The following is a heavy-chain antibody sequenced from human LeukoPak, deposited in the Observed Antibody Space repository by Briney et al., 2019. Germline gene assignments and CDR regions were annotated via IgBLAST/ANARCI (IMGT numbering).Heavy chain of an antibody. J-gene: IGHJ4*02. Sequence: PGGSLRLSCAASGFAFNGHGMNWVRQAPGKGLEWVSYISSTSSNIYAADFMKGRFSISRDNAKNSVYLQMNSLRAEDTAVYYCAKRPPIAATMYFDYWGQGTLVTVSS. V-gene: IGHV3-48*01. D-gene: IGHD5-12*01. CDR2: ISSTSSNI. CDR3: AKRPPIAATMYFDY. CDR1: GFAFNGHG.